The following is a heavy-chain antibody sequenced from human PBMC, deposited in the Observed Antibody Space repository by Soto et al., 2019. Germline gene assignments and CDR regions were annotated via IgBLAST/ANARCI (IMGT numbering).Heavy chain of an antibody. D-gene: IGHD3-3*01. CDR3: AKDRDFWSGYNPPSVFDP. Sequence: SLRLSCAGSGFTLSDHYIDWVRQAPGKGLEWVGRSRDKAQGYSTAYAASVKGRFTTSRDESKNSVYLQMNSLRAEDTAVYYCAKDRDFWSGYNPPSVFDPWGQGTQVTVSS. CDR1: GFTLSDHY. CDR2: SRDKAQGYST. J-gene: IGHJ5*02. V-gene: IGHV3-72*01.